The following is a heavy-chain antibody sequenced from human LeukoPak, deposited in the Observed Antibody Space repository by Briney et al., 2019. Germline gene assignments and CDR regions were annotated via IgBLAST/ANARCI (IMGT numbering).Heavy chain of an antibody. CDR2: ISWNSGNI. CDR3: TTVEITTRPRYMSGSYRGPSSETDY. J-gene: IGHJ4*02. V-gene: IGHV3-9*01. Sequence: GGSLRLSCAASGFTFDDYAMHWVRQAPGKGLEWVSSISWNSGNIAYVDSVRGRFTISRDNAKNSLSLQMNSLRAEDTALYYCTTVEITTRPRYMSGSYRGPSSETDYWGQGTLVTVSS. CDR1: GFTFDDYA. D-gene: IGHD1-26*01.